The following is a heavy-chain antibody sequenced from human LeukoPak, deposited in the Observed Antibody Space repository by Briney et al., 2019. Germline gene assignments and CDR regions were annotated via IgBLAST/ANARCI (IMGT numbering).Heavy chain of an antibody. J-gene: IGHJ5*02. Sequence: PSETLSLTCTVSGGSISSSSYYWGWIRQPPGKGLEWIGSIYYSGSTYYNPSLKSRVTISVDTSKNQFSLKLSSVTAADTAVYYCARAEELVLMVYAGGRNWFDPWGQGTLVTVSS. D-gene: IGHD2-8*01. CDR1: GGSISSSSYY. CDR3: ARAEELVLMVYAGGRNWFDP. CDR2: IYYSGST. V-gene: IGHV4-39*07.